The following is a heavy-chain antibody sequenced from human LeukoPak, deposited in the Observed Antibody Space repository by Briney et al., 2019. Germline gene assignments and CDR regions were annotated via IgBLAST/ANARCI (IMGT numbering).Heavy chain of an antibody. J-gene: IGHJ3*02. CDR1: GGTFSSYA. CDR3: ANTPEYSSSKGAFDI. V-gene: IGHV1-69*05. D-gene: IGHD6-6*01. CDR2: IIPIFGTA. Sequence: SVKVSCKASGGTFSSYAISWVRQAPGQGLEWMGGIIPIFGTANYAQKFQGRVTITTDESTSTAYMELSSLRSEDTAVYYCANTPEYSSSKGAFDIWGQGTMVTVSS.